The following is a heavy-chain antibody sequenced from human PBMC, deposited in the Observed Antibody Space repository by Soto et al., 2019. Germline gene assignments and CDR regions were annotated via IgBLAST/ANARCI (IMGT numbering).Heavy chain of an antibody. CDR3: AKSAPSYYDN. D-gene: IGHD2-21*01. Sequence: GGSLRLSCAASGFTFSSYAMIWVRQAPGKGLDWVSTITSNGVDTFYADSVRGRFTISRDNSKSTVYLQLNSLRAEDTAIYYCAKSAPSYYDNWGQGTQVTVSS. J-gene: IGHJ4*02. V-gene: IGHV3-23*01. CDR1: GFTFSSYA. CDR2: ITSNGVDT.